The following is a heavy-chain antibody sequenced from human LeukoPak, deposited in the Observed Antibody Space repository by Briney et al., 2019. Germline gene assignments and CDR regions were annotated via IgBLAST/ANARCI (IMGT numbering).Heavy chain of an antibody. Sequence: GESLKISCKGSAYSFSTYWIGWVRQMPGKGLEWMGIIYPGASDATYSPSFRGQVTISADKSISNAYLQWTSLKASDTAMYYCARLADSGNNYDYWGQGTLVTVSS. J-gene: IGHJ4*02. V-gene: IGHV5-51*01. CDR2: IYPGASDA. D-gene: IGHD2/OR15-2a*01. CDR3: ARLADSGNNYDY. CDR1: AYSFSTYW.